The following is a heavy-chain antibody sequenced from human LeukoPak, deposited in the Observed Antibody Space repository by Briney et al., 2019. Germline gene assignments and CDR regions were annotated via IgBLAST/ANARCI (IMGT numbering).Heavy chain of an antibody. Sequence: PGGSLRLSCAASGFTFSDCHIHWVRQAPGKGLDWVALIWYDEDAKFYADFVKGRFTISRDNSKDTLYLQMNSLGVEDTAVYYCARERGGDAFDIWGQGTMVTVSS. J-gene: IGHJ3*02. CDR1: GFTFSDCH. V-gene: IGHV3-33*01. CDR3: ARERGGDAFDI. D-gene: IGHD2-15*01. CDR2: IWYDEDAK.